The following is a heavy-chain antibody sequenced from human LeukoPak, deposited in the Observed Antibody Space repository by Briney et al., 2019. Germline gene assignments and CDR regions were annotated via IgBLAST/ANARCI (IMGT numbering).Heavy chain of an antibody. Sequence: SETLSLTCTVSGASINYHYWSWIRQPPGKGLEWIAYMSESGNTDYNPSLKARVTVSEDTSRNQFSLKLSSVTAADTAVYYCARHKDYTIFAYLGMDAWGQGITVTVSS. CDR2: MSESGNT. V-gene: IGHV4-59*08. CDR1: GASINYHY. CDR3: ARHKDYTIFAYLGMDA. D-gene: IGHD3-10*02. J-gene: IGHJ6*02.